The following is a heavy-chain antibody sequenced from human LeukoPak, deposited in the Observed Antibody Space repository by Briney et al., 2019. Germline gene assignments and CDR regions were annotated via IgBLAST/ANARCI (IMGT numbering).Heavy chain of an antibody. V-gene: IGHV4-39*01. Sequence: SETLSLTCTVSGGSISSNSNYWAWIRQPPGRGLEWIGSISYGGSTYYSPSLESRVTISVDTSKNQFSLKLSSVTAADTAVYYCARQALWFFDHWGQGTLVTVSS. CDR1: GGSISSNSNY. CDR2: ISYGGST. CDR3: ARQALWFFDH. D-gene: IGHD2-21*01. J-gene: IGHJ4*02.